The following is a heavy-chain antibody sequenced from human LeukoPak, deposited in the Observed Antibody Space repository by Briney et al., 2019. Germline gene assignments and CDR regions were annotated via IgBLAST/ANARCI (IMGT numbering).Heavy chain of an antibody. D-gene: IGHD3-10*01. CDR1: GFTVSSNY. J-gene: IGHJ6*02. CDR3: ATAGSSELLWDYAMDV. Sequence: PGGSLRLSCAASGFTVSSNYMSWVRQAPGKGLEWASLIYAGGSTYYADAVKGRFTISRHNSKNTLHLQMNSLRVEDTAVYYCATAGSSELLWDYAMDVWAKGPRSPSP. V-gene: IGHV3-53*04. CDR2: IYAGGST.